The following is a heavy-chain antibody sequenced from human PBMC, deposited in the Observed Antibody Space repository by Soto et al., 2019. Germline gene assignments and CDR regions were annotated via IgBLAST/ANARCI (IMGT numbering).Heavy chain of an antibody. CDR2: IYYSGST. Sequence: PSETLSLTCTVSGGSISSSSYYWGWIRQPPGKGLEWIGSIYYSGSTNYNPSLKSRVTISVDTSKNQFSLKLSSVTAADTAVYYCARLICSGWYPDYYYGMDVWGQGTTVTVSS. CDR3: ARLICSGWYPDYYYGMDV. CDR1: GGSISSSSYY. V-gene: IGHV4-39*07. J-gene: IGHJ6*02. D-gene: IGHD6-19*01.